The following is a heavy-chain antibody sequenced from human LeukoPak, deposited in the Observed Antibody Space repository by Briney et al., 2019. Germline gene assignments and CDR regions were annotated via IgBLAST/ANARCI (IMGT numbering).Heavy chain of an antibody. CDR2: ISGSGGTT. CDR3: AKPQVLPPKWFDP. CDR1: GLTFSSYA. V-gene: IGHV3-23*01. J-gene: IGHJ5*02. Sequence: TGGSLRLSCAASGLTFSSYAMSWVRQAPGKGLEWVSAISGSGGTTYYADSVKGRFTISRDNSKNTLYLQMYSLRAEDTAVYYCAKPQVLPPKWFDPWGQGTLVTVSS.